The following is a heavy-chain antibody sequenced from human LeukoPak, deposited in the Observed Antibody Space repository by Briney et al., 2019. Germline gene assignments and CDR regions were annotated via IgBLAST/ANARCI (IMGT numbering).Heavy chain of an antibody. CDR1: GGSISNYY. Sequence: SETLSLTCTVSGGSISNYYWTWLRQPPGKGLEGIGYINYSGSTNYNPSLKSRVTISVDRSKNQFSLNLSSVTAADTAVYYCVRSEMGGYTFDYWGQGTLVTVSS. D-gene: IGHD5-24*01. J-gene: IGHJ4*02. CDR3: VRSEMGGYTFDY. V-gene: IGHV4-59*01. CDR2: INYSGST.